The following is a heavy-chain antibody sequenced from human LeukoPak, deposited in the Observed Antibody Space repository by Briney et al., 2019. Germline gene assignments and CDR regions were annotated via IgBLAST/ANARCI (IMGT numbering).Heavy chain of an antibody. CDR2: INTNTGNP. Sequence: ASVKVSCKASGYTFTNYPMNWVRQAPGQGLEWLGWINTNTGNPTYAQGFTGRFVFSLDTSVSTAYLQISNLKAEDTAVYYCARAYQRLGGLSFPDSWGQGTLVTVSS. D-gene: IGHD3-16*02. V-gene: IGHV7-4-1*02. CDR1: GYTFTNYP. J-gene: IGHJ5*01. CDR3: ARAYQRLGGLSFPDS.